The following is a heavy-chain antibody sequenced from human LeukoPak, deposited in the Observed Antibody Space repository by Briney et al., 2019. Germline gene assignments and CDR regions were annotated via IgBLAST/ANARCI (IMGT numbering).Heavy chain of an antibody. CDR1: GYTFTGYY. Sequence: ASVKVSCKASGYTFTGYYMHWVRQAPGQGLEWMGWINPNSGGTNYAQKFQGRVTMTRDTSISTAYMELSRLRSDDTAVYYCARVGPLNEDLGRFDPWGQGTLVTVSS. D-gene: IGHD2-8*01. CDR3: ARVGPLNEDLGRFDP. V-gene: IGHV1-2*02. CDR2: INPNSGGT. J-gene: IGHJ5*02.